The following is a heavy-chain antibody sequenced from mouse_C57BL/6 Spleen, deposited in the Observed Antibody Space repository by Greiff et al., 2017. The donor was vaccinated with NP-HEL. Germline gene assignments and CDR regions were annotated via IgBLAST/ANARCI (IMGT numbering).Heavy chain of an antibody. CDR2: ISSGSSTI. Sequence: EVKLVESGGGLVKPGGSLKLSCAASGFTFSDYGMHWVRQAPEKGLEWVAYISSGSSTIYYADTVKGRFTISRDNAKNTLFLQMTSLRSEDTAMYYCARDYGSPDWYFAVWGTGTTVTVSS. V-gene: IGHV5-17*01. CDR1: GFTFSDYG. D-gene: IGHD1-1*01. J-gene: IGHJ1*03. CDR3: ARDYGSPDWYFAV.